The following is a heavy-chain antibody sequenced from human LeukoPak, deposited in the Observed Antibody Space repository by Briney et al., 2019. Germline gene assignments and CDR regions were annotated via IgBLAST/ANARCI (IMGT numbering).Heavy chain of an antibody. Sequence: SETLSLTCAVSGGSISSSNWWSWVRQPPGKGLEWIGEIYHSGSTSYNPSLKSRVTISVDKSKNQFSLKLSAVTAADTAVYYCARVKGYSYGHDYWGQGTLVTVSS. CDR2: IYHSGST. CDR3: ARVKGYSYGHDY. J-gene: IGHJ4*02. CDR1: GGSISSSNW. V-gene: IGHV4-4*02. D-gene: IGHD5-18*01.